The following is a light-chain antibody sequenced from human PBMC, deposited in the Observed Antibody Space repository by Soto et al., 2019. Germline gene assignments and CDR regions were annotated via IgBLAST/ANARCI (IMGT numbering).Light chain of an antibody. J-gene: IGKJ1*01. CDR3: QQYGSSRRT. CDR2: GAS. V-gene: IGKV3-20*01. CDR1: QSGSSSY. Sequence: VFTQSTGNLSLSPRARATLSCRASQSGSSSYLAWYQQKPGQAPRLLIYGASSRATGIPDRFSGSGSGTDFTLTISRLEPEDFAVYYCQQYGSSRRTFGQGSNVDIK.